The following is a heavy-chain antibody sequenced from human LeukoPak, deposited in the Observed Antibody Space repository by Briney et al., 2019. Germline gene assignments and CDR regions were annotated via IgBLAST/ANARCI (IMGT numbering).Heavy chain of an antibody. D-gene: IGHD3-10*01. V-gene: IGHV1-18*01. CDR3: ARDFWPSRERDYYGSGPASF. J-gene: IGHJ4*02. CDR2: ISAYNGNT. Sequence: ASVKVSCKASGYTLTSYGISWVRQAPGQGLEWMGWISAYNGNTNYAQKLQGRVTMTTDTSTSTAYMELRSLRSDDTAVYYCARDFWPSRERDYYGSGPASFWGQGTLVTVSS. CDR1: GYTLTSYG.